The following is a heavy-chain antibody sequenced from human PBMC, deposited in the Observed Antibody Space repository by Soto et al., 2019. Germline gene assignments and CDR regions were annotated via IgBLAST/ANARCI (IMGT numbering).Heavy chain of an antibody. J-gene: IGHJ5*02. CDR3: ARDRAIIGGYDLGYYQTEDTWFDP. CDR1: GFTFSSYG. D-gene: IGHD5-12*01. V-gene: IGHV3-33*01. Sequence: GGSLRLSCAASGFTFSSYGMHWVRQAPGKGLEWVAVIWYDGSNKYYADSVKGRFTISRDNSKNTLYLQMNSLRAEDTAVYYCARDRAIIGGYDLGYYQTEDTWFDPWGQGTLVTVSS. CDR2: IWYDGSNK.